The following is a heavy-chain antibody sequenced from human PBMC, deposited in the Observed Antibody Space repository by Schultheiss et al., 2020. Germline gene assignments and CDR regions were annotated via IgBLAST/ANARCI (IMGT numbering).Heavy chain of an antibody. V-gene: IGHV1-18*01. CDR3: ARVSLDSGSYYTYY. Sequence: ASVKVSCKASGSTFTSYGISWVRQAPGQGLEWMGWISAYNGNTNYAQKLQGRVTMTTDTSTSTAYMELRSLRSDDTAVYYCARVSLDSGSYYTYYWGQGTLVTVSS. CDR2: ISAYNGNT. D-gene: IGHD1-26*01. J-gene: IGHJ4*02. CDR1: GSTFTSYG.